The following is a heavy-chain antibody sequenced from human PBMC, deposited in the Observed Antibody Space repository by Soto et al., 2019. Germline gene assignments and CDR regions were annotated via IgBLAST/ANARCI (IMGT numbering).Heavy chain of an antibody. CDR2: ISGSGHAT. D-gene: IGHD3-22*01. CDR1: GFMFDNYA. V-gene: IGHV3-23*01. Sequence: EVRLLESGGGSVPPGASARLSCLTSGFMFDNYAMSWVRQSPARGLEWVAAISGSGHATYYTQSVRGRFTISRDKSKKTVFLQMNNLRTEDTAIYYCAKARYFDSSGGCANYWGLGTLVTVSS. CDR3: AKARYFDSSGGCANY. J-gene: IGHJ4*02.